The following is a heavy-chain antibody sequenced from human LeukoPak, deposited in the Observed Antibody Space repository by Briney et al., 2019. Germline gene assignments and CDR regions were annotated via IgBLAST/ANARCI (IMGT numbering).Heavy chain of an antibody. J-gene: IGHJ6*02. CDR2: ISYDGSNK. D-gene: IGHD6-13*01. CDR1: GFTFSSYA. CDR3: ARGHSSWSWYYYYGMDV. Sequence: PGRSLRLSCAASGFTFSSYAMHWVRQAPGEGLEWVAVISYDGSNKYYADSVKGRFTISRDNSKNTLYLQMNSLRAEDTAVYYCARGHSSWSWYYYYGMDVWGQGTTVTVSS. V-gene: IGHV3-30*04.